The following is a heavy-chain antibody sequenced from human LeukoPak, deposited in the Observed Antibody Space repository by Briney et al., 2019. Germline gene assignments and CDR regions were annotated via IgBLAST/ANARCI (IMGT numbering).Heavy chain of an antibody. CDR1: GFTFSSYS. D-gene: IGHD3-10*01. V-gene: IGHV3-48*01. J-gene: IGHJ4*02. CDR2: ISSSSSTI. Sequence: PGGSLRLSCAASGFTFSSYSMNWVRQAPGKGLEWVSYISSSSSTIYYADSVKGRFTISRDNAKNSLYLQMNSLRAEDTAVYYCARDHNVGLRGPYDYFDYWGQGTLVTVSS. CDR3: ARDHNVGLRGPYDYFDY.